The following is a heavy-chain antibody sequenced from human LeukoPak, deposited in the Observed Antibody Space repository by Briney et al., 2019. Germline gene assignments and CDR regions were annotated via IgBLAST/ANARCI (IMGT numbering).Heavy chain of an antibody. D-gene: IGHD3-9*01. CDR3: AKDMDDILTAADY. V-gene: IGHV3-9*01. J-gene: IGHJ4*02. Sequence: PGRSLRLSCAASGFTFDDYAMHWVRQAPGKGLEWASGISWNSGSIGYADSVKGRFTISRDNAKNSLYLQMNSLRAEDTALYYCAKDMDDILTAADYWGQGTLVTVSS. CDR2: ISWNSGSI. CDR1: GFTFDDYA.